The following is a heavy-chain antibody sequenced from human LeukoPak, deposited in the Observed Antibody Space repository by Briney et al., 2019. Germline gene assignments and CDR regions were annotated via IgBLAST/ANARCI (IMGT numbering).Heavy chain of an antibody. CDR1: GFTFSSYG. V-gene: IGHV3-30*02. Sequence: GGSLRLSCAASGFTFSSYGMHWVRQAPGKGLEWVAFIRYDGSIKYYADSVKGRFTISRDNSKNTLYLQMNSLRAEDTAVYYCAKDPSRHGSGSWAFDIWGQGTMVTVSS. CDR3: AKDPSRHGSGSWAFDI. CDR2: IRYDGSIK. J-gene: IGHJ3*02. D-gene: IGHD3-10*01.